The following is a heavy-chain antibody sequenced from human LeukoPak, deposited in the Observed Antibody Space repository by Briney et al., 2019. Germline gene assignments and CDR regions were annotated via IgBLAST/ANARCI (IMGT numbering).Heavy chain of an antibody. J-gene: IGHJ4*02. CDR2: ITSSSSHI. V-gene: IGHV3-21*01. Sequence: PEGSLRLSCAASGFTFSSYSMNWVRQAPGKGLEWVSSITSSSSHIFYADSVKGRFTISRDNAKNSLYLQMNSLRAEDTAVYSCARGYCTGGSCAWTYFDSWGQGTLVTVSS. CDR3: ARGYCTGGSCAWTYFDS. D-gene: IGHD2-15*01. CDR1: GFTFSSYS.